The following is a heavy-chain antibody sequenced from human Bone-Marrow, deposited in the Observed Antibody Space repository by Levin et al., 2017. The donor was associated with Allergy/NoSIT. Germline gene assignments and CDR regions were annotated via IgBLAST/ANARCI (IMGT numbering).Heavy chain of an antibody. V-gene: IGHV3-30*18. Sequence: LSLTCAASGFTFNTSGLHWVRQAPGKGLEWVAVISYDGRNDYYAESLRGRFTISRDDAKNTLYLQMSSLSAEDTAVYYCAKDRCSGGACALDHWGQGTLVTVSS. CDR1: GFTFNTSG. CDR2: ISYDGRND. D-gene: IGHD2-15*01. J-gene: IGHJ4*02. CDR3: AKDRCSGGACALDH.